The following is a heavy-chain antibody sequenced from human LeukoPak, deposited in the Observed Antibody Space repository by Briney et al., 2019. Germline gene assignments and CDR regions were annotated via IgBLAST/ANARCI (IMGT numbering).Heavy chain of an antibody. J-gene: IGHJ3*01. CDR2: IYYSGST. CDR3: ARDRQHRDGFDV. Sequence: SETLSLTCTVSGGSISSSSYYWGWIRQPPGKGLEWIGSIYYSGSTYYNPSLKSRVTISVDTSKNQFSLKLSSVTAADTAVYYCARDRQHRDGFDVWGQGTMVTVSS. V-gene: IGHV4-39*02. CDR1: GGSISSSSYY.